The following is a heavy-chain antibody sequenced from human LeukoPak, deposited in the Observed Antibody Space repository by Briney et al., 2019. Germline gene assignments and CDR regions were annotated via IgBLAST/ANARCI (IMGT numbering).Heavy chain of an antibody. Sequence: GGSLRLSCVATGFTFRSCAMSRVRQAPGKVLECVSGISGSGTSTYYADSAKGRFTISRDNSKTTLYLQLNSLRAEDTAVYYCAKHYFDSSGYYYSAFEIWGQGTRVSVSS. V-gene: IGHV3-23*01. CDR1: GFTFRSCA. D-gene: IGHD3-22*01. J-gene: IGHJ3*02. CDR2: ISGSGTST. CDR3: AKHYFDSSGYYYSAFEI.